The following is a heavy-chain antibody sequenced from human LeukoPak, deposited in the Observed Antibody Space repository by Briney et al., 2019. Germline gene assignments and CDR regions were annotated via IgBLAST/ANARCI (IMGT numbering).Heavy chain of an antibody. Sequence: SQTLSLTCTVSGGSISSGDYYWSWIRQPPGKGLEWIGYIYYSGSTYYNPSLKSRVTISVDTSKNQFSLKLSSVTAADTAVYYCSRERNRVAAAGLLVPLFDYWGQGTLVTVSS. V-gene: IGHV4-30-4*08. J-gene: IGHJ4*02. CDR1: GGSISSGDYY. CDR3: SRERNRVAAAGLLVPLFDY. D-gene: IGHD6-13*01. CDR2: IYYSGST.